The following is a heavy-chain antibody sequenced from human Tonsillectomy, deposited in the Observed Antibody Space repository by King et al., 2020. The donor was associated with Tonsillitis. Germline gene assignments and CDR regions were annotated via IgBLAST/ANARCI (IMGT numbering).Heavy chain of an antibody. CDR2: INPKSGDT. D-gene: IGHD3-16*01. Sequence: QLVQSGAELRKPGASVTVSCRTSGDTFTGHFVHCVRQAPGQGLEWMGWINPKSGDTNYLQKFQGRVTLSGDVSITTAYMGLRSLRPDDTAVYYCATNAVGSDVSAYRDFRHWGQGTLVTVSS. CDR1: GDTFTGHF. J-gene: IGHJ1*01. CDR3: ATNAVGSDVSAYRDFRH. V-gene: IGHV1-2*02.